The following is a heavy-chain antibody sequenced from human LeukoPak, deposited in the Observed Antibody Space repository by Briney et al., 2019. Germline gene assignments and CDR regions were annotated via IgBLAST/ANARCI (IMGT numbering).Heavy chain of an antibody. D-gene: IGHD5-24*01. CDR3: ASVAMATTNFDY. J-gene: IGHJ4*02. CDR2: INHSGIT. CDR1: RGSFSGYY. Sequence: SETLSLTCAVYRGSFSGYYWSWIRQPPGKGLEWIGEINHSGITNHNPSLKSRVTISVDTSKNEISLKVSSVSAADTAVYYCASVAMATTNFDYWGQGILVTVSS. V-gene: IGHV4-34*01.